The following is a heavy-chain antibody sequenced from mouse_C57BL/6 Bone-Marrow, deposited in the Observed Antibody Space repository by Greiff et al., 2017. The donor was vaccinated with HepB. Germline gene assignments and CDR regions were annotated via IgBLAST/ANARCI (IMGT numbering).Heavy chain of an antibody. V-gene: IGHV1-64*01. Sequence: QVQLQQPGAELVKPGASVKLSCKASGYTFTSYWMHWVKQRPGQGLEWIGMIHPNSGSTNYNEKFKSKATLTVDKSSSTAYMQLSSLTSEDSAVYYCAREDYYGSSTWFAYWGQGTLVTVSA. J-gene: IGHJ3*01. CDR3: AREDYYGSSTWFAY. CDR2: IHPNSGST. D-gene: IGHD1-1*01. CDR1: GYTFTSYW.